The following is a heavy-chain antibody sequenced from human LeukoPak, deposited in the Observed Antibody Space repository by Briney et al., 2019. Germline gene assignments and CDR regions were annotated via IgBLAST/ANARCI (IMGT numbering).Heavy chain of an antibody. CDR1: GFTFSSYE. D-gene: IGHD3-16*02. V-gene: IGHV3-48*03. CDR3: ARDREYYDYVWGSYRPLRGAFDI. Sequence: PGGSLRLSCAASGFTFSSYEMNWVRQAPGKGLEWGSYISSSGSTIYYADSVKGRFTISRDNAKNSLYLQMNSLRAEDTAVYYCARDREYYDYVWGSYRPLRGAFDIWGQGTMVTVSS. J-gene: IGHJ3*02. CDR2: ISSSGSTI.